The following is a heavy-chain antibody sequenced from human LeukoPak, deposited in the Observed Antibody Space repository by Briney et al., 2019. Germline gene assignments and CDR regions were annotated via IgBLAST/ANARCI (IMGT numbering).Heavy chain of an antibody. V-gene: IGHV4-59*08. CDR3: ARIGDGDNLRYFDY. D-gene: IGHD5-24*01. J-gene: IGHJ4*02. CDR1: GDSISGNY. Sequence: SETLSLTCTVSGDSISGNYWTWIRQPPEKVLEWIGYIYYSGSTNYNASLKSRVTISVDTSKNQFSLKLSSVTAADTAVYYWARIGDGDNLRYFDYWGQGTLVTVSS. CDR2: IYYSGST.